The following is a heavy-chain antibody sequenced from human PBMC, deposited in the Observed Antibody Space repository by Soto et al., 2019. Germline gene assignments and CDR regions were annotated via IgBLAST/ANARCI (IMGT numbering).Heavy chain of an antibody. CDR2: ISYDGSNK. J-gene: IGHJ4*02. Sequence: QVQLVESGGGVVQPGRSLRLSCAASGFTFSSYGMHWVRQAPGKGLEWVAVISYDGSNKYYADSVKGRFTISRDNSKNTLYLQMNSLRAEDTAVYYCAKEFIAAAGTSSDWPLDYWGQGTLVTVSS. V-gene: IGHV3-30*18. D-gene: IGHD6-13*01. CDR3: AKEFIAAAGTSSDWPLDY. CDR1: GFTFSSYG.